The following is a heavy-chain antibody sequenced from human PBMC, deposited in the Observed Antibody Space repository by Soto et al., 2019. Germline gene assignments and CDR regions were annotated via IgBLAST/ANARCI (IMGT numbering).Heavy chain of an antibody. Sequence: PGGSLRLSCAASGFTFDDYGMSWVRQAPGKGLEWVSGINWNGGSTGYADSVKGRFTISRDNAKNSLYLQMNSLRAEDTALYYCARRRDYGDNSFYFDYWGQGTLVTVSS. J-gene: IGHJ4*02. CDR1: GFTFDDYG. V-gene: IGHV3-20*04. CDR2: INWNGGST. CDR3: ARRRDYGDNSFYFDY. D-gene: IGHD4-17*01.